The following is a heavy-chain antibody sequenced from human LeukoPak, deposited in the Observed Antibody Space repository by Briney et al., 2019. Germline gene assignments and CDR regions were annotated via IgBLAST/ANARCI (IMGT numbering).Heavy chain of an antibody. V-gene: IGHV3-23*01. CDR3: AKDRPDYYDSSGYYLRGYFDH. Sequence: GGTLRLSCAASGFTFSNYGMIWVRQAPGKGLEWVSAIRGSGIRTYYADSVNGRFTISRDNSKNTLYLQMNSLRAEDTAVYYCAKDRPDYYDSSGYYLRGYFDHWGQGTLVTVSS. J-gene: IGHJ4*02. CDR2: IRGSGIRT. D-gene: IGHD3-22*01. CDR1: GFTFSNYG.